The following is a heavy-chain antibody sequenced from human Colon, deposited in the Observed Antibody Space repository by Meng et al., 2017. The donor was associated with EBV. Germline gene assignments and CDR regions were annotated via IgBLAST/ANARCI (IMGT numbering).Heavy chain of an antibody. CDR3: ARVGAYCGGDCYHPR. V-gene: IGHV4-4*02. CDR1: GGSLSSRNW. J-gene: IGHJ4*02. CDR2: IYHSGST. Sequence: QVQPLESGPVLLRPSGTLSLTRAVSGGSLSSRNWWSWVRQPPGKGLEWIGEIYHSGSTNYNPSLKSRVTISVDESKNQFSLRLSSVTAADTAVYYCARVGAYCGGDCYHPRWGQGTLVTVSS. D-gene: IGHD2-21*02.